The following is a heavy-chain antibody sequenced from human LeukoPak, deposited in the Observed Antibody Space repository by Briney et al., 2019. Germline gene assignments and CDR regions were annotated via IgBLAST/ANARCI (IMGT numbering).Heavy chain of an antibody. J-gene: IGHJ5*02. V-gene: IGHV4-39*01. CDR2: IYYSGST. D-gene: IGHD4-17*01. CDR3: ARKGDYIVYNWFDP. Sequence: PSETLSLTCTVSGGSISTYYWGWIRQPPGKGLEWIGSIYYSGSTYYNPSLKSRVTISVDTSKNQFSLKLSSVTAADTAVYYCARKGDYIVYNWFDPWGQGTLVTVSS. CDR1: GGSISTYY.